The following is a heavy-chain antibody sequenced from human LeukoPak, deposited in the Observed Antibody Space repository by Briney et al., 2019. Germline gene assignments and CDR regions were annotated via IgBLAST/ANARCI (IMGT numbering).Heavy chain of an antibody. CDR1: GFTFSSYA. V-gene: IGHV3-23*01. CDR2: ISGSGGST. D-gene: IGHD2-15*01. J-gene: IGHJ5*02. CDR3: ARDRYCSGGSCSNWFDP. Sequence: GGSLRLSCAASGFTFSSYAMSWVRQAPGKGLEWVSAISGSGGSTYYADSVKGRFTISRDNAKNSLYLQMNSLRAEDTAVYYCARDRYCSGGSCSNWFDPWGQGTLVTVSS.